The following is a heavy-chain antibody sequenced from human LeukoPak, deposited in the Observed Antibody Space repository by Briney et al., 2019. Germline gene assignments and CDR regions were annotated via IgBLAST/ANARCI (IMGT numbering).Heavy chain of an antibody. J-gene: IGHJ4*02. D-gene: IGHD1-26*01. V-gene: IGHV3-72*01. CDR3: TSTETIVGAMGN. CDR1: GFSLSDYY. Sequence: GGSLRLSCAASGFSLSDYYMEWVRQAPGKGLEWVGRIRNKANSHTTEYAASVKGRFTISRDDSKNSLFLLMSSLKTEDTAVYYCTSTETIVGAMGNWGQGTLVAVSS. CDR2: IRNKANSHTT.